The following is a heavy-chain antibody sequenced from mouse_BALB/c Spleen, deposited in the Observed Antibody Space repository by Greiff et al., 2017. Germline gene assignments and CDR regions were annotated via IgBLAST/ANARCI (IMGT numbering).Heavy chain of an antibody. CDR2: ISSGGSYT. V-gene: IGHV5-6-4*01. D-gene: IGHD1-1*01. Sequence: EVHLVESGGGLVKPGGSLKLSCAASGFTFSSDTMSWVRQTPEKRLEWVATISSGGSYTYYPDSVKGRFTISRDNAKNTLYLQMSSLKSEDTAMYYCTRDTNHYAMDYWGQGTSVTVSS. CDR3: TRDTNHYAMDY. CDR1: GFTFSSDT. J-gene: IGHJ4*01.